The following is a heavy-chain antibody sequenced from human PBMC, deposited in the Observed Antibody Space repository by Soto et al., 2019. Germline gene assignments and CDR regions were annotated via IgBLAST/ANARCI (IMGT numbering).Heavy chain of an antibody. D-gene: IGHD3-3*01. V-gene: IGHV5-51*01. CDR1: GYNFAGYW. CDR2: IYPSDSDT. J-gene: IGHJ4*02. Sequence: GESLKISCQGSGYNFAGYWIAWVRQMPGKGLELVGIIYPSDSDTRYRPSFQGQVTISADKSISSAYLQWSSLRASDTAMYYCARGGVSTRTFDYWGQGTPVTVSS. CDR3: ARGGVSTRTFDY.